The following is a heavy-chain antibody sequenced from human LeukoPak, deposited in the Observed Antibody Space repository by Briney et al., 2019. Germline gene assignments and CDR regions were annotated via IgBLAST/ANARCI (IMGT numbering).Heavy chain of an antibody. Sequence: GGSLRLSCAASGFTFSSYGMHWVRQAPGKGLEWVAVISYDGSNKYYADSVKGRFTISRDNSKNTLYLQMNSLRAEDTAVYYCAKDRLIWFGELLRYYYYGMDVWGQGTTVTVS. CDR2: ISYDGSNK. J-gene: IGHJ6*02. D-gene: IGHD3-10*01. V-gene: IGHV3-30*18. CDR1: GFTFSSYG. CDR3: AKDRLIWFGELLRYYYYGMDV.